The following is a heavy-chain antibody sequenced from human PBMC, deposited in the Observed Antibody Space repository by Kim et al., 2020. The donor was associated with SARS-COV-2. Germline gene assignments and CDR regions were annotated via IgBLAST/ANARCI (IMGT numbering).Heavy chain of an antibody. V-gene: IGHV7-4-1*02. CDR3: ARDRGITMVRGVIIRGGNNWFDP. CDR2: INTNTGNP. Sequence: ASVKVSCKASGYTFTSYAMNWVRQAPGQGLEWMGWINTNTGNPTYAQGFTGRFVFSLDTSVSTAYLQISSLKAEDTAVYYCARDRGITMVRGVIIRGGNNWFDPWGQGTLVTVSS. J-gene: IGHJ5*02. CDR1: GYTFTSYA. D-gene: IGHD3-10*01.